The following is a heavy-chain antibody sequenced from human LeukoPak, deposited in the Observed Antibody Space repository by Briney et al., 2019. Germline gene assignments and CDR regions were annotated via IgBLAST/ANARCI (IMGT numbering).Heavy chain of an antibody. CDR3: ARVGPYYFYYGLDV. D-gene: IGHD1-26*01. V-gene: IGHV3-48*03. J-gene: IGHJ6*02. CDR1: GFTFSDYE. CDR2: IGSSGSTE. Sequence: GGSLRLSCAASGFTFSDYEMNWVRQAPGKGLEWISYIGSSGSTEYYADSVKGRFTISRDNAKHSLYLQMNSLRAEDTALYYCARVGPYYFYYGLDVWGQGTTVTVSS.